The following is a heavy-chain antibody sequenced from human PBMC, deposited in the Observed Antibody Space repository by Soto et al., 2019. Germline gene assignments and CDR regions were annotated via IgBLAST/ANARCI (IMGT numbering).Heavy chain of an antibody. Sequence: PSKNLSLTCTVSGDSIKIYYWTCIRQPPGKGMEWIGYISYSGNTNYSPSLKSRVTISIDTSRSQFSLNLSSVTAADTAVYYCARDSGRAFGGLIVPFDYCIQVTLVT. D-gene: IGHD3-16*02. J-gene: IGHJ4*02. CDR2: ISYSGNT. V-gene: IGHV4-59*01. CDR3: ARDSGRAFGGLIVPFDY. CDR1: GDSIKIYY.